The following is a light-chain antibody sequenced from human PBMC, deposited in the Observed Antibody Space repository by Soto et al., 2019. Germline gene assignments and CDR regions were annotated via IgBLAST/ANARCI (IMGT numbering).Light chain of an antibody. CDR1: QNINNY. J-gene: IGKJ5*01. V-gene: IGKV1-33*01. Sequence: DFRMPQYRSCPFASVGDSVTITSQASQNINNYLNWYQQKPGRAPKLLIYDASNLEAGVPSRFRGSGSGTDFTFTISRLQTEDIATYYCQQYENLQTVGQGTRLEIK. CDR3: QQYENLQT. CDR2: DAS.